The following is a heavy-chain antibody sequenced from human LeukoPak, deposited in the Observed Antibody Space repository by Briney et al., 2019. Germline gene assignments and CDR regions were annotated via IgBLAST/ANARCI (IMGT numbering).Heavy chain of an antibody. V-gene: IGHV3-49*03. CDR1: GFTFGDYA. CDR2: TRSKAYGGTT. J-gene: IGHJ5*02. D-gene: IGHD6-13*01. CDR3: TRDAVRGAAAGTGEGNWFDP. Sequence: GGSLRLSCTASGFTFGDYAMSWFRQAPGKGLEWVGFTRSKAYGGTTEYAASVKGRFTISRDDSKSIAYLQMNSLKTEDTAVYYCTRDAVRGAAAGTGEGNWFDPWGQGTLVTVSS.